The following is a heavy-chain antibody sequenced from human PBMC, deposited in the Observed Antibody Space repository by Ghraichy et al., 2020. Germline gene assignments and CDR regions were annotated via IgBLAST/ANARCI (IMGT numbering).Heavy chain of an antibody. J-gene: IGHJ6*03. D-gene: IGHD3-9*01. CDR2: IYYSGST. CDR3: ARHVLDGGWGLVIQNYYYYYYMDV. Sequence: SETLSLTCTVSGGSISSYYWSWIRQPPGKGLEWIGYIYYSGSTNYNPSLKSRVTISVDTSKNQFSLKLSSVTAADTAVYYCARHVLDGGWGLVIQNYYYYYYMDVWGKGTTVTVSS. CDR1: GGSISSYY. V-gene: IGHV4-59*08.